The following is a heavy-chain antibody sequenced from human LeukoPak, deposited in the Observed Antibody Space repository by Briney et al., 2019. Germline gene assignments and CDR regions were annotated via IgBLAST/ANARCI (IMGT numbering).Heavy chain of an antibody. CDR3: TRGSSISAQGDT. J-gene: IGHJ4*02. Sequence: GAAVKVSCKASGYTFTGYYMHWVRQAPGQGLEWMGWINPNSGGTNYAQKFQGRVTMTRDTSISTAYMELSRLRSDDTAVFYCTRGSSISAQGDTWGQGTLVSVSS. CDR1: GYTFTGYY. D-gene: IGHD3-16*01. CDR2: INPNSGGT. V-gene: IGHV1-2*02.